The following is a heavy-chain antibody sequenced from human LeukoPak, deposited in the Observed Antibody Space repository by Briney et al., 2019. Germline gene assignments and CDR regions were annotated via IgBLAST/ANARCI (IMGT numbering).Heavy chain of an antibody. Sequence: GRSLGLSCAASGFTFDDYAMHWVRQAPGKGLEWVSGISWNSGSIGYADSVKGRFTISRDNAKNSLYLQMNSLRAEDTALYYCAKAISLWGWFDPWGQGNLVTVSS. J-gene: IGHJ5*02. D-gene: IGHD5-24*01. CDR1: GFTFDDYA. V-gene: IGHV3-9*01. CDR2: ISWNSGSI. CDR3: AKAISLWGWFDP.